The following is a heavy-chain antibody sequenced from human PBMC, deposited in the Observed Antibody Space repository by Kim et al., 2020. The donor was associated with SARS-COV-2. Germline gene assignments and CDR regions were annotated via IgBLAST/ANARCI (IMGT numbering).Heavy chain of an antibody. V-gene: IGHV4-30-2*05. CDR3: ARVARPYYYDSSGYLLDY. Sequence: KSRVTISVDTSKNQFSLKLSSVTAADTAVYYCARVARPYYYDSSGYLLDYWGQGTLVTVSS. J-gene: IGHJ4*02. D-gene: IGHD3-22*01.